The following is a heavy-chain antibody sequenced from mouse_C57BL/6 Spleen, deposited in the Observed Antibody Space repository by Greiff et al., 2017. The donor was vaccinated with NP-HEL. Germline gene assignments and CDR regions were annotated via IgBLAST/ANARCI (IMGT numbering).Heavy chain of an antibody. Sequence: VQLQQSGAELARPGASVKLSCKASGYTFTSHGISWVKQRTGQGLEWIGEIYPRSGNTYYNEKFKGKATLTADKSSSTAYMELRSLTSEDSAVFFCARAGDGYLFAYWGQGTLVTVSA. D-gene: IGHD2-3*01. CDR2: IYPRSGNT. J-gene: IGHJ3*01. CDR3: ARAGDGYLFAY. CDR1: GYTFTSHG. V-gene: IGHV1-81*01.